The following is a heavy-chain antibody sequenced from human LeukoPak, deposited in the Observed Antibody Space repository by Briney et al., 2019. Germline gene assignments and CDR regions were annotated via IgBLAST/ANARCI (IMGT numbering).Heavy chain of an antibody. CDR2: IYYSGST. Sequence: SETLSLTCTVSGGSISSGYYYWGWIRQPPGKGLEWIGTIYYSGSTYYKPSLKSRVTISVDTSKNQFSLKLSSVTAADTAVYYCARIPSGYSYGYYDYWGQGTLVTVSS. CDR1: GGSISSGYYY. J-gene: IGHJ4*02. V-gene: IGHV4-39*07. CDR3: ARIPSGYSYGYYDY. D-gene: IGHD5-18*01.